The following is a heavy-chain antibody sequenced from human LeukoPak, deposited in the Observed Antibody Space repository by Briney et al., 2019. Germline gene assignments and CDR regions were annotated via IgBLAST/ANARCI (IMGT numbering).Heavy chain of an antibody. D-gene: IGHD3-10*01. CDR1: GFTFSSYD. V-gene: IGHV3-30*18. Sequence: GGSLRLSCAASGFTFSSYDMHWVRQAPGEGLEWVAVISYDGSNKYHADSVKGRLSISRENSKNTLYLQMNSLRAEDTAVYYCAKDLFYGSGSYLFDYWGQGTLVTVSS. CDR3: AKDLFYGSGSYLFDY. CDR2: ISYDGSNK. J-gene: IGHJ4*02.